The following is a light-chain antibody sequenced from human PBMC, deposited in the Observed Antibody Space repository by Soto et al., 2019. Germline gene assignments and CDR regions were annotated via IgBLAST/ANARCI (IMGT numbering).Light chain of an antibody. V-gene: IGKV1-12*01. Sequence: DIQMTQSPSSVSASVGDRVTITCRASQGISSWLGWYQQKPGKAPKLLIYAASSLQSGVPSRFSGSGSGTDFTLTISSLQPEDVAVYYCQQYYSTPRTFGRGTKVEIK. J-gene: IGKJ1*01. CDR2: AAS. CDR1: QGISSW. CDR3: QQYYSTPRT.